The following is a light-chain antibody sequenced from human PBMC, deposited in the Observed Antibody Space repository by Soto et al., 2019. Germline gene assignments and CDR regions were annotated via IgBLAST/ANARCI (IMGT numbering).Light chain of an antibody. Sequence: QSALTQPRSVSGSPGQSVTISCTGTSSDVGSYNYVSWYQQHPGKAPKLMIYDVSKRPSGVPDRFSGSKSGNTASLTISGLQAEDEADYYCCSYAGSYSVYVFGTGTKVTV. CDR1: SSDVGSYNY. J-gene: IGLJ1*01. CDR3: CSYAGSYSVYV. V-gene: IGLV2-11*01. CDR2: DVS.